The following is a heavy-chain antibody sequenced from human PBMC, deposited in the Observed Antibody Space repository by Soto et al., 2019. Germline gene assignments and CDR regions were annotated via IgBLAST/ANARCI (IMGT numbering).Heavy chain of an antibody. V-gene: IGHV3-33*01. Sequence: QVQLVESGGGVVQPGRSLRLSCAASGFTFSSYDMHWVRQAPGKGLEWVAIIGYHGSNKYYADSVKGRFTISRDNSKNTLCLQMNSLTAEDTAVYYCARDRHYGSGRTSAFDIWGQGTMVTVSS. J-gene: IGHJ3*02. CDR2: IGYHGSNK. D-gene: IGHD3-10*01. CDR3: ARDRHYGSGRTSAFDI. CDR1: GFTFSSYD.